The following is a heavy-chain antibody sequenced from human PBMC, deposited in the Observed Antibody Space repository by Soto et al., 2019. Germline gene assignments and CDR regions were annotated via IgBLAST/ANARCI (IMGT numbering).Heavy chain of an antibody. J-gene: IGHJ4*02. V-gene: IGHV3-64D*06. Sequence: GGSLRLSCSASGFTFASSYMHWVRQAPGKGLEYVSAISSDGKRIYYADSAKGRFTISRDNSMNTLFLQMISLRPADTAIYYCVKVLDSSGWYYYDNWGQGVLVTVSS. CDR2: ISSDGKRI. D-gene: IGHD6-19*01. CDR3: VKVLDSSGWYYYDN. CDR1: GFTFASSY.